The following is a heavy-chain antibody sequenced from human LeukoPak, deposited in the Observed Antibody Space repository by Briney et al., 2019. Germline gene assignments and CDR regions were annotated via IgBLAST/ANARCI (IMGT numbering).Heavy chain of an antibody. Sequence: PGGSLRLSCAASGFTFSSYSMNWVRQAPGKGLEWVSSISSSSSYIYYADSVKGRFTISRDNAKNSLYLQMNSLRAEDTAVYYCARDSRLEYSSSAGYFDYWGQGTLVTVSS. CDR3: ARDSRLEYSSSAGYFDY. V-gene: IGHV3-21*01. J-gene: IGHJ4*02. CDR2: ISSSSSYI. D-gene: IGHD6-6*01. CDR1: GFTFSSYS.